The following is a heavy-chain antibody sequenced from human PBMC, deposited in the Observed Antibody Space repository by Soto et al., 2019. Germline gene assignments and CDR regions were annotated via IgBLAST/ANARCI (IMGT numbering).Heavy chain of an antibody. D-gene: IGHD6-13*01. Sequence: SETLSLTCAVYGGSSSGYYWSWIRQPPGKGLEWIGEINHSGSTNYNPSLKSRVTISVDTSKNQFSLKLSSVTAADTAVYYCARGDAAAGTGYYYYYGMDVWGQGTTVTVSS. J-gene: IGHJ6*02. CDR2: INHSGST. V-gene: IGHV4-34*01. CDR3: ARGDAAAGTGYYYYYGMDV. CDR1: GGSSSGYY.